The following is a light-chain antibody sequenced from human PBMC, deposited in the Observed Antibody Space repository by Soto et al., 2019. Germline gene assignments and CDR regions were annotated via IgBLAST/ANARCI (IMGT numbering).Light chain of an antibody. V-gene: IGKV2-28*01. CDR2: LGS. CDR3: IQALQTPRT. CDR1: QSLLHSNGYNY. Sequence: EIVMTQSPLSLPVTPGEPASISCRSSQSLLHSNGYNYLDWYLQKPGQSPQLLIDLGSNRASGVPDRFSGGGSGTDFTLKISRVEAEDVGVYYCIQALQTPRTFGQGTKVEIK. J-gene: IGKJ1*01.